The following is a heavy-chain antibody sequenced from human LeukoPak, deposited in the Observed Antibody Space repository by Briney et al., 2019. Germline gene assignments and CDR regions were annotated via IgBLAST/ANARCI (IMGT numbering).Heavy chain of an antibody. CDR1: GFNFGDYA. Sequence: GGSLRLSCTASGFNFGDYAMSWFRQAPGKGLEGVGFITNKAFGGTAEYAASVKGRFTISRDDSRSIAYLQMDNLRTEDTGVYYCTRDEYGSGSNFFDYWGQGTLVTVST. CDR3: TRDEYGSGSNFFDY. D-gene: IGHD2-15*01. V-gene: IGHV3-49*03. CDR2: ITNKAFGGTA. J-gene: IGHJ4*02.